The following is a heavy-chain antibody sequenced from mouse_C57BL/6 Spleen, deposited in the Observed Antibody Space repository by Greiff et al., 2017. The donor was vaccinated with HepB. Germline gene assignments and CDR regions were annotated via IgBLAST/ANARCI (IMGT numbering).Heavy chain of an antibody. Sequence: EVQLQESGPELVKPGASVKIPCKASGYTFTDYNMDWVKQSHGKSLEWIGDINPNNGGTIYNQKFKGKATLTVDKSSSTAYMELRSLTSEDTAVYYCARVDYGYWYFDVWGTGTTVTVSS. D-gene: IGHD2-4*01. CDR2: INPNNGGT. CDR1: GYTFTDYN. V-gene: IGHV1-18*01. CDR3: ARVDYGYWYFDV. J-gene: IGHJ1*03.